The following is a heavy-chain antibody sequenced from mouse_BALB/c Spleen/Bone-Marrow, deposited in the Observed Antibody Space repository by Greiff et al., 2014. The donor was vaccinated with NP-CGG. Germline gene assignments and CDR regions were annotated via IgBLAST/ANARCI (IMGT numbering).Heavy chain of an antibody. CDR3: ARLDVGGY. Sequence: DVQLQESGGGLVQPGGSRKLSCAASGFTFSSFGMHWVRQAPEKGLEWVAYISDGSSTIYYADTVKGRFTIFRDNPKNTLFLQMTSLRSEDTAMYYCARLDVGGYWGQGTTLTVSS. CDR1: GFTFSSFG. J-gene: IGHJ2*01. CDR2: ISDGSSTI. V-gene: IGHV5-17*02.